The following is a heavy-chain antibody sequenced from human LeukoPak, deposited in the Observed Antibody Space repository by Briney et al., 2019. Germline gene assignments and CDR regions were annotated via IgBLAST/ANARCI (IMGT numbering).Heavy chain of an antibody. CDR2: FSGNGEWT. CDR3: AKDGFNCTSRDNDGFDT. CDR1: GFSVGSYG. V-gene: IGHV3-23*01. D-gene: IGHD2-8*01. J-gene: IGHJ3*02. Sequence: GGSLRLSCAASGFSVGSYGMSWVRQAPGKGLEWVSTFSGNGEWTHYTDSVKGRFTTSRDKTKNTLYLQMNSLIFEDTALYYCAKDGFNCTSRDNDGFDTWGQGTMVTVSS.